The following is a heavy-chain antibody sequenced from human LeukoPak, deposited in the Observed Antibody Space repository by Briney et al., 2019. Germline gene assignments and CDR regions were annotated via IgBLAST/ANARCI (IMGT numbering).Heavy chain of an antibody. D-gene: IGHD6-19*01. CDR2: IYYSGST. Sequence: SETLSLTCTVSGGSISSYYWSWIRQPPGQGLEWIGYIYYSGSTNYNPSLKSRVTISVDTSKNQFSLKLSSVTAADTAVYCCAREAGPPAFDIWGQGTMVTASS. CDR1: GGSISSYY. CDR3: AREAGPPAFDI. J-gene: IGHJ3*02. V-gene: IGHV4-59*01.